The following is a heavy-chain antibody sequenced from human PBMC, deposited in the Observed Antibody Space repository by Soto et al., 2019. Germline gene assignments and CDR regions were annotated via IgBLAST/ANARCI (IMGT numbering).Heavy chain of an antibody. CDR3: ARLDTALDY. D-gene: IGHD5-18*01. J-gene: IGHJ4*01. Sequence: SETLSLTCLVSGQYIKSNFWWAWVRQSPGKGLEWIGEIYHSGSAIYTPSLKTRVTLSLDWSKNEFSLNMDSVTAARTDVYYCARLDTALDYWGHGTLVTVSS. CDR2: IYHSGSA. CDR1: GQYIKSNFW. V-gene: IGHV4-4*02.